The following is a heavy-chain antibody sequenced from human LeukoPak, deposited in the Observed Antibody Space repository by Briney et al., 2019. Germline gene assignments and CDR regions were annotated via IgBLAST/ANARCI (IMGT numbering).Heavy chain of an antibody. J-gene: IGHJ4*02. CDR1: GGTFSSYA. D-gene: IGHD6-13*01. Sequence: GASVKVSCKASGGTFSSYAISWVRQAAGQGLEWMGWISAYNGITNYAQKFQDRVTVTTDTSTSTAYMELRSLRSDDTAVYHCARAFGSSWYSDYWGQGTLVTVSS. CDR2: ISAYNGIT. V-gene: IGHV1-18*01. CDR3: ARAFGSSWYSDY.